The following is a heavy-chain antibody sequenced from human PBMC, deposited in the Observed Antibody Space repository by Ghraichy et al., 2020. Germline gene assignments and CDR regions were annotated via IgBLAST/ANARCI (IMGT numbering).Heavy chain of an antibody. J-gene: IGHJ5*02. Sequence: SETLSLTCTVSGGSISSSSYYWGWIRQPPGKGLEWIGSIYYSGSTYYNPSLKSRVTISVDTSKNQFSLKLSSVTAADTAVYYCARRSGERGATYYYDSSGYYYAENWFDPWGQGTLVTVSS. D-gene: IGHD3-22*01. V-gene: IGHV4-39*01. CDR3: ARRSGERGATYYYDSSGYYYAENWFDP. CDR2: IYYSGST. CDR1: GGSISSSSYY.